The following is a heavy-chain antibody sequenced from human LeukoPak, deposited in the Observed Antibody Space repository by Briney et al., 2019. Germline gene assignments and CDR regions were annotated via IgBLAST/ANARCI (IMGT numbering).Heavy chain of an antibody. Sequence: ASVKVSCKASGYTFTSHYMHWVRQAPGQGLEWMGGIIPIFGTANYAQKFQGRVTITADESTSTAYMELSSLRSEDTAVYYCARDLGSWFDPWGQGTLVTVSS. D-gene: IGHD1-26*01. J-gene: IGHJ5*02. CDR2: IIPIFGTA. CDR1: GYTFTSHY. V-gene: IGHV1-69*13. CDR3: ARDLGSWFDP.